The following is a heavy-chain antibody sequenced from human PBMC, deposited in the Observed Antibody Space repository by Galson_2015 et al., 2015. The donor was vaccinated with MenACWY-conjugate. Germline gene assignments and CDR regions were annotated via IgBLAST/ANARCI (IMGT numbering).Heavy chain of an antibody. CDR2: IWYDGSNK. CDR1: GFTFSSYG. CDR3: ARVANKNYDFWSGYYDY. V-gene: IGHV3-33*01. Sequence: SLRLSCAASGFTFSSYGMHWVRQAPGKGLEWVAVIWYDGSNKYYADSVKGRFTISRDNSKNTLYLQMNSLRAEDTAVYYCARVANKNYDFWSGYYDYWGQGTLVTVSS. D-gene: IGHD3-3*01. J-gene: IGHJ4*02.